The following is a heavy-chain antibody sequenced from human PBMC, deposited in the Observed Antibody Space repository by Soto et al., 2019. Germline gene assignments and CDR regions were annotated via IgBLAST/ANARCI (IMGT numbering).Heavy chain of an antibody. CDR3: ARAPYSSSSPGSYGMDV. V-gene: IGHV1-46*01. CDR2: INPSGGST. Sequence: GASVKVSCKASGYTFTSYYMHWVRQAPGQGLEWMGIINPSGGSTSYAQKFQGRVTMTRDTSTSTVYMELSSLRSEDTAVYYCARAPYSSSSPGSYGMDVWGEGTTVTVYS. CDR1: GYTFTSYY. D-gene: IGHD6-6*01. J-gene: IGHJ6*04.